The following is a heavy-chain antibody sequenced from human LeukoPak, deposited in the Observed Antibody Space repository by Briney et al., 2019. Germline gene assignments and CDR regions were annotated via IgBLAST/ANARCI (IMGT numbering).Heavy chain of an antibody. Sequence: PGGSLRLSCAASGFTFSSYAMSWVRQAPGKGLEGVSAISGSGGSTYYADSVKGRFTISRDNSKNTLYLQMNSLRAEDTAVYYCAKGRRAVAGSPTDYWGQGTLVTVSS. D-gene: IGHD6-19*01. CDR2: ISGSGGST. CDR1: GFTFSSYA. J-gene: IGHJ4*02. V-gene: IGHV3-23*01. CDR3: AKGRRAVAGSPTDY.